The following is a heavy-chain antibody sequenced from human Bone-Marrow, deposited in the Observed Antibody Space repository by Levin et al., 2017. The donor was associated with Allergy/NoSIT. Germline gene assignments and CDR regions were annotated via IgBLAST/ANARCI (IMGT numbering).Heavy chain of an antibody. V-gene: IGHV3-66*01. Sequence: QAGGSLRLSCAASGFTVSSSYMSWVRQAPGKGLEWVSVVYTDGSTHYADSVKGRFTISRDNSKNTVYLQMNSLSAEDTAVYYCARSLIVGATGPGYWGQGTLVTVSS. CDR2: VYTDGST. CDR1: GFTVSSSY. D-gene: IGHD1-26*01. J-gene: IGHJ4*02. CDR3: ARSLIVGATGPGY.